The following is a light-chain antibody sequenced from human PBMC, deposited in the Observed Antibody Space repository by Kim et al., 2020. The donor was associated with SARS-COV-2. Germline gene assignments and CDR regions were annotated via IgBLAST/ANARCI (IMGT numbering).Light chain of an antibody. Sequence: VTISCTGSSSNIGAGYDVHWYQQLPGTAPKLLIYGNSNRPSGVPDRFSGSKYGTSASLAITGLQAEDEADYYCQSYDSSLSGSWVFGGGTQLTVL. CDR2: GNS. J-gene: IGLJ3*02. CDR3: QSYDSSLSGSWV. CDR1: SSNIGAGYD. V-gene: IGLV1-40*01.